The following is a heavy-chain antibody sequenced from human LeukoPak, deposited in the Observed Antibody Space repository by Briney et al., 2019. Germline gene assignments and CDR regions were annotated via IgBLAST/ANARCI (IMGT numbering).Heavy chain of an antibody. Sequence: SQTLSLTCAISDDSVSSNSAAWNWIRQSPSRGLEWLGRTYHRSKWYNDYAVSVKSRITIDPDTSKNQFSLQLNSVTPEDTAVYYCARATTMVRGVSMDVWGQGTTVTVSS. V-gene: IGHV6-1*01. D-gene: IGHD3-10*01. CDR2: TYHRSKWYN. J-gene: IGHJ6*02. CDR1: DDSVSSNSAA. CDR3: ARATTMVRGVSMDV.